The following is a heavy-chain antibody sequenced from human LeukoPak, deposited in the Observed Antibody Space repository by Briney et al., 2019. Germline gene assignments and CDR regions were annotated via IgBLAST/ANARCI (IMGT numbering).Heavy chain of an antibody. CDR3: ARVGEMATNDY. J-gene: IGHJ4*02. Sequence: ASVKVSCKTSGYTFNSYGISWVRQAPGQGLEWMGWISTYTGNTNSQKLQGRVTMTTDTSTSTAYMEMRSLTSDDTAVYYCARVGEMATNDYWGQGTLVTVSS. V-gene: IGHV1-18*01. CDR2: ISTYTGNT. CDR1: GYTFNSYG. D-gene: IGHD5-24*01.